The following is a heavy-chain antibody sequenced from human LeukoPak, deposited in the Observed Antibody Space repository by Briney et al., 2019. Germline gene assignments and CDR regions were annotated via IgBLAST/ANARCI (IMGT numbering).Heavy chain of an antibody. D-gene: IGHD3-9*01. V-gene: IGHV1-18*01. CDR1: GYTFANYG. CDR2: ISADSGNT. CDR3: STVPSGGYDFLTSYYYYYGLDV. J-gene: IGHJ6*02. Sequence: ASVRVSCKGSGYTFANYGISWVRQAPGQGLEWMGWISADSGNTKYAQKIQDRVTLTTDTSTTTAYMELRSLRSDDTAVYYCSTVPSGGYDFLTSYYYYYGLDVWGQGTAVTVSS.